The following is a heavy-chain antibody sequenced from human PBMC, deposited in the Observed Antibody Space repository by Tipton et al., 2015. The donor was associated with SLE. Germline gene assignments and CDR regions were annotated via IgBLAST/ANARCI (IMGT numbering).Heavy chain of an antibody. D-gene: IGHD4-23*01. CDR3: ARDPLRDYGGQTAPES. CDR1: GCSISRGYY. J-gene: IGHJ5*02. CDR2: VYPGGTA. V-gene: IGHV4-38-2*02. Sequence: TLSLTCTVSGCSISRGYYWGWIRQPPGGGLEWLGSVYPGGTAYYNPSPKSRVTVSVDTAKNQFSLKLTSVTAADTAVYYCARDPLRDYGGQTAPESWGQGTLVTVSS.